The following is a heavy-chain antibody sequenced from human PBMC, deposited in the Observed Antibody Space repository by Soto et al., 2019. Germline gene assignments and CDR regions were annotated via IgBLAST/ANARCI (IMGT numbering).Heavy chain of an antibody. CDR2: ISANGGDT. J-gene: IGHJ4*02. Sequence: GESLKISCAASGFTFSTYAMSWVRQAPRKGLEWVSTISANGGDTYYADSVKGRFTISRDNYKNTVHLQMDSLRAGDTAVYYCAKRGYYDSRGYYPFDYWGQGTLVTVSS. CDR3: AKRGYYDSRGYYPFDY. D-gene: IGHD3-22*01. CDR1: GFTFSTYA. V-gene: IGHV3-23*01.